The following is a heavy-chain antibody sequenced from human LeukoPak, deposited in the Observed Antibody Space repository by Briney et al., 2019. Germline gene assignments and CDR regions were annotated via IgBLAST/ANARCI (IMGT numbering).Heavy chain of an antibody. CDR2: ISGSGGYT. D-gene: IGHD1-1*01. V-gene: IGHV3-23*01. Sequence: SGGSLRLSCAASGFTFSSYAMNRVRQAPGKGLEWVSGISGSGGYTYYADSVKGRFTISRDNSKNTLYLQMNSLRAEDTAVYYCAKDSWSRGDDAFDIWGQGTMVTVSS. J-gene: IGHJ3*02. CDR3: AKDSWSRGDDAFDI. CDR1: GFTFSSYA.